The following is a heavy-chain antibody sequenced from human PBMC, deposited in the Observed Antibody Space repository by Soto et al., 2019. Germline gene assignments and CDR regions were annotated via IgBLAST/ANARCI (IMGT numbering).Heavy chain of an antibody. CDR3: ARRGSGNWYFDL. J-gene: IGHJ2*01. Sequence: QLQLQESGPGLVKPSETLSLTCTVSGGSISSSSYYWGWIRQPPGKGLEWIGSIYYSGSTYYTPSLTGRVTISADTSKNQFSLMLSSVTAADTAVYYCARRGSGNWYFDLWGRGTLVTVSS. V-gene: IGHV4-39*07. CDR2: IYYSGST. D-gene: IGHD3-16*01. CDR1: GGSISSSSYY.